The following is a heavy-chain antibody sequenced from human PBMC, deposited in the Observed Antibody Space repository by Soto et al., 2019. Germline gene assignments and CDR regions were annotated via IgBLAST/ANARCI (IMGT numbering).Heavy chain of an antibody. V-gene: IGHV3-7*01. Sequence: GGSLRLSCAASGFTFSSYWMSWVRQAPGKGLEWVANIKQDGSEKYYVDSVKGRFTISRDNAKNSLYLQMNSLRAEDTAVYYCASDRSGGPIVVPWFDPWGQGTLVTVSS. J-gene: IGHJ5*02. D-gene: IGHD2-15*01. CDR3: ASDRSGGPIVVPWFDP. CDR2: IKQDGSEK. CDR1: GFTFSSYW.